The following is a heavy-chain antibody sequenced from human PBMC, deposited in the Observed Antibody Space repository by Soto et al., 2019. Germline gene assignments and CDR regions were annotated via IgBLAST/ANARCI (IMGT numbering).Heavy chain of an antibody. J-gene: IGHJ3*02. Sequence: ASVKVSCETSCYTFTNHGINWVRQAPGQGLEWMGWINPYNANTNYAQKLQGRVTMTTDTSTSTAYMDLRSLTSDDTAVYYCARDRVAGIWGDAFDIWGQGTMVTVSS. CDR3: ARDRVAGIWGDAFDI. V-gene: IGHV1-18*04. D-gene: IGHD3-16*01. CDR1: CYTFTNHG. CDR2: INPYNANT.